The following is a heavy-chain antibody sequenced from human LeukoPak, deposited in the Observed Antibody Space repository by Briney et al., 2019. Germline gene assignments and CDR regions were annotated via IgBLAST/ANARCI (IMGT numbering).Heavy chain of an antibody. CDR1: GGSINSGDYY. D-gene: IGHD2-21*02. CDR2: IYYSGST. Sequence: SETLSLTCTVSGGSINSGDYYWSWIRQPPGKGLEWIGYIYYSGSTYYNPSLKSRVTISVDTSKNQFSLKLSSVTAADTAVYYCAREGGGDSTLDYWGQGTLVTVSS. V-gene: IGHV4-30-4*01. J-gene: IGHJ4*02. CDR3: AREGGGDSTLDY.